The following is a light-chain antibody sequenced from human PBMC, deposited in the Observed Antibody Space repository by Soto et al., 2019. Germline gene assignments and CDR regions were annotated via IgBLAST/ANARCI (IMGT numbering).Light chain of an antibody. CDR2: CAS. Sequence: EIEGSQSPGTLSLSPGDRATLTCRASQTVSNNYLAWYQQKPDQAPRLLIYCASNRATCIPYRFSGSGSGADFTLTISRLAPDYFAVEEYHQYGGSLQLIFGGGTTVEMK. V-gene: IGKV3-20*01. CDR3: HQYGGSLQLI. J-gene: IGKJ4*01. CDR1: QTVSNNY.